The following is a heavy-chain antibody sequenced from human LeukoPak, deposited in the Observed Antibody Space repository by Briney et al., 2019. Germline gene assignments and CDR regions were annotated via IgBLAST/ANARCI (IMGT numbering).Heavy chain of an antibody. V-gene: IGHV4-34*01. CDR1: GGSFSGYY. CDR2: INESGST. CDR3: TGELAGTTVHY. D-gene: IGHD1-7*01. J-gene: IGHJ4*02. Sequence: SETLSLTCAVYGGSFSGYYWSWIRQPPGKGLEWIGEINESGSTNYNPSLKSRVTISVDTSKNQFSLKLSSVTAADTAVYFCTGELAGTTVHYWGQGALVTVSS.